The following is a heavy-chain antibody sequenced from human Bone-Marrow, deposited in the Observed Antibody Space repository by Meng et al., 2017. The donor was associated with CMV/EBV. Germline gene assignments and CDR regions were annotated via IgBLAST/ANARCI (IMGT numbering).Heavy chain of an antibody. CDR1: GFTFSSYS. Sequence: GESLKISCAASGFTFSSYSMNWVRQAPGKGLEWVSYISSSSYTIYYADSVKDRCTVSRDSARNSLYLQMDSLRAEDTAVYYCARGLPSYYYDSSGYSVRRTNYFDYWGQGTLVTVSS. J-gene: IGHJ4*02. CDR3: ARGLPSYYYDSSGYSVRRTNYFDY. D-gene: IGHD3-22*01. CDR2: ISSSSYTI. V-gene: IGHV3-48*04.